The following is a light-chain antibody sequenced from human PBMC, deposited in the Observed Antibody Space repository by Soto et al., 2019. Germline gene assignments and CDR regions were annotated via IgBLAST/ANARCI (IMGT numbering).Light chain of an antibody. J-gene: IGLJ2*01. Sequence: QSVLTQPRSVSGSPGQSVTISCTGTSSDVGAYNYVSWYQQHPGKAPKVMIYDVNKRPSGVPDRFSGSKSDNTASLTISGLQAEDEAVYYCCSYAGSYTLVFGGGTKLTVL. CDR1: SSDVGAYNY. CDR3: CSYAGSYTLV. V-gene: IGLV2-11*01. CDR2: DVN.